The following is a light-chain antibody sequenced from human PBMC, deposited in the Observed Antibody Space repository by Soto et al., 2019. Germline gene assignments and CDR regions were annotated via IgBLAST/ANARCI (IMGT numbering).Light chain of an antibody. Sequence: QSVLTPPRSVSGSPGQSVTISCTGTSTEVGGYNYVSWYQQHPGKVPKLILYDVSKRPSGVPDRFSGSKSGNTASLNISGLQAEDEADYYCCSYAGRDTLYVFGSGTKVTVL. CDR2: DVS. J-gene: IGLJ1*01. V-gene: IGLV2-11*01. CDR3: CSYAGRDTLYV. CDR1: STEVGGYNY.